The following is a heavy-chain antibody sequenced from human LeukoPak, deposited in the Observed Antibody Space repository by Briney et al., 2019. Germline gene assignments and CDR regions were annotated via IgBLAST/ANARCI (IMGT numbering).Heavy chain of an antibody. Sequence: GGSLRLSCAASRLTFSSYAMSWVRQAPGRGLEWVSAISESGTGTYYAEAVKGRFAISRDNSKNTLSLQMNSLRAEDTAIYYCAKDIAQGYTYGSIEQDYWGQGTLVTVSS. D-gene: IGHD5-18*01. J-gene: IGHJ4*02. CDR2: ISESGTGT. CDR3: AKDIAQGYTYGSIEQDY. CDR1: RLTFSSYA. V-gene: IGHV3-23*01.